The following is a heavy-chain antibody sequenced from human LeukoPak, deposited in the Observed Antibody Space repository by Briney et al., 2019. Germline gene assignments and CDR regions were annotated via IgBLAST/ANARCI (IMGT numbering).Heavy chain of an antibody. CDR2: ISSSGSTI. V-gene: IGHV3-11*04. CDR3: ARGYSSSSKTYYFDY. CDR1: GFTFSDYY. D-gene: IGHD6-6*01. Sequence: GGSLRLSCAASGFTFSDYYMSWIRQAPGKGLEWVSYISSSGSTIYHADSVKGRFTISRDNAKNSLYLQMNSLRAEDTAVYYCARGYSSSSKTYYFDYWGQGTLVTASS. J-gene: IGHJ4*02.